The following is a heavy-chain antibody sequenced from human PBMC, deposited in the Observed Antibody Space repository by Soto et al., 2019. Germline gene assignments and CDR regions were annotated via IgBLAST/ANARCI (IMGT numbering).Heavy chain of an antibody. J-gene: IGHJ4*02. CDR1: EGTFNSYA. Sequence: SVKASCKASEGTFNSYAIAWVRQAPGQGLEWMGGIIPYYNTLNYAQKFQDRVTITADDSTNTVYMELSSLRSNDTAVYFCASGASRWYPYFFDSWAQGTLVTVSS. CDR3: ASGASRWYPYFFDS. CDR2: IIPYYNTL. V-gene: IGHV1-69*13. D-gene: IGHD6-13*01.